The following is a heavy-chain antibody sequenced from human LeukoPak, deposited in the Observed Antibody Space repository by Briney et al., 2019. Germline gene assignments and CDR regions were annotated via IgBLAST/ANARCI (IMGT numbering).Heavy chain of an antibody. D-gene: IGHD3-22*01. Sequence: GESLRISCKGSGYRFNSYWINWVRQMPGRGVEWWGTIDPSDSYTKYSPSFQGHVTISADKSISTAYLKWSSLKASDTAMYYCARPLSSGYYGGGFDIWGQGTMVTVSS. CDR3: ARPLSSGYYGGGFDI. V-gene: IGHV5-10-1*01. J-gene: IGHJ3*02. CDR1: GYRFNSYW. CDR2: IDPSDSYT.